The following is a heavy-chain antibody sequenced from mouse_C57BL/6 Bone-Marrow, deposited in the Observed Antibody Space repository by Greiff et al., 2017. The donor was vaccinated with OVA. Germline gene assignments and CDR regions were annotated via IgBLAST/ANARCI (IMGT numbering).Heavy chain of an antibody. J-gene: IGHJ4*01. V-gene: IGHV2-2*01. CDR3: ARSYYYGSSLYYAMDY. CDR1: GFSLTSYG. D-gene: IGHD1-1*01. Sequence: VKVVESGPGLVQPSQSLSITCTVSGFSLTSYGVHWVRQSPGKGLEWLGVIWSGGSTDYNAAFISRLSISKDNSKSQVFFKMNSLQADDTAIYYCARSYYYGSSLYYAMDYWGQGTSVTVSS. CDR2: IWSGGST.